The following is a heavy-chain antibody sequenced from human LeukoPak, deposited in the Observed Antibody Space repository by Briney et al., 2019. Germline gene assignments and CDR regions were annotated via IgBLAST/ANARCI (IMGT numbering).Heavy chain of an antibody. D-gene: IGHD3-10*01. CDR3: ARHDPVWFGELLTKFDY. CDR2: IYHSGST. Sequence: PSETLSLTCAVSGYSISSGYYWGWIRQPPGKGLGWIGSIYHSGSTYYNPSLKSRVTISVETSKNYFSLQLSSVTAAATAVYCCARHDPVWFGELLTKFDYWGQRRQGTVSS. V-gene: IGHV4-38-2*01. J-gene: IGHJ4*02. CDR1: GYSISSGYY.